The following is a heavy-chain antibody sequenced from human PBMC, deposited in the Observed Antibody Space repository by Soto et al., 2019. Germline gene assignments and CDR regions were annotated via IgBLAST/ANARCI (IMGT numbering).Heavy chain of an antibody. Sequence: SETLSLTCTVSGGSISSYYWSWIRQPAGKGLEWVGRIYTSGNTNYNPSLKSRVTMSVDTSKNQFSLKLSSVTAADTAVYYCARACSSNSCYDVFEYWGQGTMVTVPS. V-gene: IGHV4-4*07. CDR3: ARACSSNSCYDVFEY. CDR1: GGSISSYY. J-gene: IGHJ4*02. CDR2: IYTSGNT. D-gene: IGHD2-2*01.